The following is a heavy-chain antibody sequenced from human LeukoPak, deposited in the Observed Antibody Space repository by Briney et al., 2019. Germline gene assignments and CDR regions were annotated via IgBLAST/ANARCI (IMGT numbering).Heavy chain of an antibody. D-gene: IGHD3-22*01. CDR1: GFTFSSYW. Sequence: GGSLRLSCAASGFTFSSYWMSWVRQAPGKGLEWVANIKQDGSEKYYVDSVKGRFTISRDNAKNSLYLQMNSLRAGDTAVYYCAKGSKLVVITRDHYMAVWGKGTTVIISS. V-gene: IGHV3-7*01. CDR3: AKGSKLVVITRDHYMAV. J-gene: IGHJ6*03. CDR2: IKQDGSEK.